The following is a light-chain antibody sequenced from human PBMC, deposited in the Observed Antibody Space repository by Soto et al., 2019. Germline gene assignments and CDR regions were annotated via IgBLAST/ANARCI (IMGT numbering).Light chain of an antibody. V-gene: IGLV2-11*01. J-gene: IGLJ2*01. Sequence: QSALTQPRSVSGSPGQSVTISCTGTNSDVGAYNYVSWYQQHPGKAPKLMIYDVSKRPSGVPDRFSGSKSGDTASLTISGLQAEDEADYYCCSYAGSYSVVFGGGTKLTVL. CDR1: NSDVGAYNY. CDR2: DVS. CDR3: CSYAGSYSVV.